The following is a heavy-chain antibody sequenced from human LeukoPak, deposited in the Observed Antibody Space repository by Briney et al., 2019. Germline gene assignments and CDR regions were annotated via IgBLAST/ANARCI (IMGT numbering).Heavy chain of an antibody. CDR2: IYYSGST. Sequence: PSETLSLTCTVSGYSISSGYYWSWIRQPPGKGLEWIGHIYYSGSTNYNPSLKSRVTISVDTSKNQFSLKLSSVTAADTAVYYCARTATIGYYYYMDVRGKGTTVTVSS. CDR3: ARTATIGYYYYMDV. CDR1: GYSISSGYY. V-gene: IGHV4-61*01. J-gene: IGHJ6*03. D-gene: IGHD5-24*01.